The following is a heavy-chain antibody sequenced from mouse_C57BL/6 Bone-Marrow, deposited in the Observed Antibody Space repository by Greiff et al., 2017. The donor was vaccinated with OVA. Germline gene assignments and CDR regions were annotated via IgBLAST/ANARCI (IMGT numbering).Heavy chain of an antibody. D-gene: IGHD2-3*01. V-gene: IGHV1-82*01. CDR2: IYPGDGDT. CDR1: GYAFSSSW. J-gene: IGHJ2*01. CDR3: ARHEDGYYASYFDY. Sequence: QVQLQQSGPELVKPGASVKISCKASGYAFSSSWMNWVKQRPGKGLEWIGRIYPGDGDTNYHGKFKGKATLTADKSSSTASMHLSSLTSEDSAVYFCARHEDGYYASYFDYWGQGTTLTVSS.